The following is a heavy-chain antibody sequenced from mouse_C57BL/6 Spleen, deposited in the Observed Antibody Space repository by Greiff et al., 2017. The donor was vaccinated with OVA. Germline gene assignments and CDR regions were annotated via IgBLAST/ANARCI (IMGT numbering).Heavy chain of an antibody. J-gene: IGHJ4*01. CDR3: AREGRTTVVATPYYWAMDD. Sequence: QVQLQQSGAELARPGASVKMSCKASGYTFTSYTMHWVKQRPGQGLEWIGYINPSSGYTKYNQKFKDKATLTADKSSSTAYLQLSSLTSEDSAVYYCAREGRTTVVATPYYWAMDDWGKGTSVTVSS. D-gene: IGHD1-1*01. V-gene: IGHV1-4*01. CDR2: INPSSGYT. CDR1: GYTFTSYT.